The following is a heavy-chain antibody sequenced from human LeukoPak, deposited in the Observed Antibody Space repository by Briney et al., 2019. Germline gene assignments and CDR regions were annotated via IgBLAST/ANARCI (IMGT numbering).Heavy chain of an antibody. V-gene: IGHV4-38-2*01. D-gene: IGHD3-22*01. Sequence: SETLSLTCAVSGFSISSCYYWGWLRPPPGKGLVWIGSVFRDGSAFYNPSLKSRVSLSVDTSTMKFSLRLTSVTAADTAVYYCARLTYSFTGSGYHYLDHWGQGALVSVSS. CDR1: GFSISSCYY. CDR2: VFRDGSA. J-gene: IGHJ4*02. CDR3: ARLTYSFTGSGYHYLDH.